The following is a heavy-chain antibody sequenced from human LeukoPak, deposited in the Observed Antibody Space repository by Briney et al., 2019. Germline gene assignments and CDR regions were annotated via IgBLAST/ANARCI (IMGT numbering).Heavy chain of an antibody. Sequence: SETLSLTCTVSGGSISSGDYYWSWIRQPPGKGPEWIGYIYYSGSTNYNPSLKSRVTISVDTSKNQFSLKLSSVTAADTAVYYCARDPPSDEAFDIWGPGTMVTISS. CDR2: IYYSGST. CDR3: ARDPPSDEAFDI. CDR1: GGSISSGDYY. J-gene: IGHJ3*02. V-gene: IGHV4-61*08.